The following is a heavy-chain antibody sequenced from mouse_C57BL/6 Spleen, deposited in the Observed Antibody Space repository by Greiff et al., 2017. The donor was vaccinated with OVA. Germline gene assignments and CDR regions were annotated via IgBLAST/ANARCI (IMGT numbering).Heavy chain of an antibody. CDR3: ARRGGSSYVGFDY. CDR1: GYTFTSYW. Sequence: QVHVKQPGAELVKPGASVKLSCKASGYTFTSYWMHWVKQRPGQGLEWIGMIHPNSGSTNYNEKFKSKATLTVDKSSSTAYMQLSSLTSEDSAVYYCARRGGSSYVGFDYWGQGTTLTVSS. D-gene: IGHD1-1*01. J-gene: IGHJ2*01. CDR2: IHPNSGST. V-gene: IGHV1-64*01.